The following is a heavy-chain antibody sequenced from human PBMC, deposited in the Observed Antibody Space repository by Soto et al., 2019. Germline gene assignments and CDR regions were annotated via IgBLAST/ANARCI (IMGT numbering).Heavy chain of an antibody. V-gene: IGHV3-23*01. CDR2: ISGSGGST. D-gene: IGHD6-6*01. J-gene: IGHJ4*02. CDR1: GLTFRTHA. CDR3: ALAARRRYFDY. Sequence: EVQLLESGGGLVQPGGSLRLSCAASGLTFRTHAMSWVRQAPGKGLEWVSAISGSGGSTYYADSVKGRFTISRDNSKNTLYLQMNSLRAEDTAVYYCALAARRRYFDYWGQGTLVTVSS.